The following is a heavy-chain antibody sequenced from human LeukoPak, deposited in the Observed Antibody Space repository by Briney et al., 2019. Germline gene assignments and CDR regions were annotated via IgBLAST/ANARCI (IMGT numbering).Heavy chain of an antibody. CDR1: GFTFSDAW. D-gene: IGHD7-27*01. CDR3: TTGNWGPY. V-gene: IGHV3-15*07. CDR2: IKRKTDAGTT. J-gene: IGHJ4*02. Sequence: GGSLRLTCAASGFTFSDAWMNWVRQAPGKGLEWVGRIKRKTDAGTTDYAAPVKGRFTISRDDSKNTLFLQMNSLKTEDTAVYYCTTGNWGPYWGQGTLVTVSS.